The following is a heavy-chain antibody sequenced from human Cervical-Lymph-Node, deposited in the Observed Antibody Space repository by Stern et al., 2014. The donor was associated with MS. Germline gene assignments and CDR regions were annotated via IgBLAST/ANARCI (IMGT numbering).Heavy chain of an antibody. CDR2: ISRGGTSV. CDR3: VRDLCKSRICYPFDY. D-gene: IGHD2-15*01. CDR1: GFTFSDYY. Sequence: VQLEESGGGLVKAGGSLRLSCAASGFTFSDYYMSWIRQAPGKGLEWGSYISRGGTSVYYAESVEGRFTISRDNAKNSLFLQMNSLRAEDTAIYYCVRDLCKSRICYPFDYWGQGTPVTVSS. J-gene: IGHJ4*02. V-gene: IGHV3-11*01.